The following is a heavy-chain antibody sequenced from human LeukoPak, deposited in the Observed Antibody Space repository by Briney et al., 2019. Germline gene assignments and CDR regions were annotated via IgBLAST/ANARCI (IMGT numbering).Heavy chain of an antibody. Sequence: PGGSLRLSCAASGFTFSTYEMNWVRQAPGKGLEWVSFISSSGSTISNADSVKGRFTISRDNAKNSLYLQMNSLRAEDTAVYYCARGYDSSGYSGFDYWGQGTLVTVSS. CDR1: GFTFSTYE. CDR3: ARGYDSSGYSGFDY. D-gene: IGHD3-22*01. J-gene: IGHJ4*02. V-gene: IGHV3-48*03. CDR2: ISSSGSTI.